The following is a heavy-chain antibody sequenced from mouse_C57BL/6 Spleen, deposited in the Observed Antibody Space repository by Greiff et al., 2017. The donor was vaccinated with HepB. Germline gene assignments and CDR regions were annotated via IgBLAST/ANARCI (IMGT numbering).Heavy chain of an antibody. CDR1: GFTFSSYG. V-gene: IGHV5-6*01. CDR3: ARHPRYGDY. J-gene: IGHJ2*01. D-gene: IGHD2-12*01. CDR2: ISSGGSYT. Sequence: DVHLVESGGDLVKPGGSLKLSCAASGFTFSSYGMSWVRQTPDKRLEWVATISSGGSYTYYPDSVKGRFTISRDNAKNTLYLQMSSLKSEDTAMYYCARHPRYGDYWGQGTTLTVSS.